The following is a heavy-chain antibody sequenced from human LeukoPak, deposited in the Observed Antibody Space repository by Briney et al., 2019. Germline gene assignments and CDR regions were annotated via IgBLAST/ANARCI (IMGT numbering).Heavy chain of an antibody. CDR3: ARRNYDSSGQVNDY. J-gene: IGHJ4*02. V-gene: IGHV4-59*12. D-gene: IGHD3-22*01. CDR1: GGSISSYY. Sequence: SETLSLTCTVSGGSISSYYWSWIRQPPGKGLEWIGYIYYSGSTNYNPSLKSRVTISVDTSKNQFSLKLSSVTAADTAVYYCARRNYDSSGQVNDYWGQGTLVTVSS. CDR2: IYYSGST.